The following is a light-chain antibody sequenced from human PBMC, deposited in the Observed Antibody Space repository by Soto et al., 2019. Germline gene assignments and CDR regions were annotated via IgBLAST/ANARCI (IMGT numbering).Light chain of an antibody. CDR1: SSDVGGYNY. V-gene: IGLV2-14*01. Sequence: QPVLTQPASVSGSPGQSITISCTGTSSDVGGYNYVSWYQQHPGKAPKLMIYEVSNRPSGVSNRFSGSKSGNTASLTISGLQDEDEADYYCSSYTSSSTLVFGTGTKLTVL. CDR2: EVS. CDR3: SSYTSSSTLV. J-gene: IGLJ1*01.